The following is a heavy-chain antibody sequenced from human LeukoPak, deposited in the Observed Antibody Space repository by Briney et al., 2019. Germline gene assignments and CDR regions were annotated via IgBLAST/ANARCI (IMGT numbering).Heavy chain of an antibody. J-gene: IGHJ5*02. V-gene: IGHV1-69*13. CDR3: ARGYYDSSSAGRPNWFDP. CDR2: IIPIFGTA. CDR1: GGTFSSYA. Sequence: GASVKVSCKASGGTFSSYAISWVRQAPGQGLEWMGGIIPIFGTANYAQKFQGRVTITADESTSTAYMELSSLRSEDTAVYYCARGYYDSSSAGRPNWFDPWGQGTLVTVSS. D-gene: IGHD3-22*01.